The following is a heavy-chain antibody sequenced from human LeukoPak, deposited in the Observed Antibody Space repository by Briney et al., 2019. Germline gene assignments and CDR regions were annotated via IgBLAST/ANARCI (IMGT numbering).Heavy chain of an antibody. V-gene: IGHV4-4*07. Sequence: SETLSLTCTVSGGSISSYYWSWIRQPAGKGLEWIGRIYTSGSTNYNPSLKSRVTMSVDTSKNQFSLKLSSVTAADTAVYYCARGKSRDGYNVDFDYWGQGTLVTVSS. CDR1: GGSISSYY. J-gene: IGHJ4*02. D-gene: IGHD5-24*01. CDR3: ARGKSRDGYNVDFDY. CDR2: IYTSGST.